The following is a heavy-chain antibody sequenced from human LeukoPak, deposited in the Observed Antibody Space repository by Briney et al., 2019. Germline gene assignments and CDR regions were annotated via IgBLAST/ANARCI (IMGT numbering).Heavy chain of an antibody. J-gene: IGHJ4*02. V-gene: IGHV3-74*01. D-gene: IGHD6-19*01. CDR3: AREGAGSGWSGYYDY. Sequence: GGSLRLSCVASGFTFSSYWIHWVRQAPGKGLVWVSRINTDGSRTTYADSVKGRFTISRDNAKNTLYLQMNSLRAEDTAVYYCAREGAGSGWSGYYDYWGQGTLVTVSS. CDR2: INTDGSRT. CDR1: GFTFSSYW.